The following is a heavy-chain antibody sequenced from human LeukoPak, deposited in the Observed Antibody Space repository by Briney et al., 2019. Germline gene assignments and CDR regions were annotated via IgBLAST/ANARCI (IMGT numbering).Heavy chain of an antibody. J-gene: IGHJ5*02. D-gene: IGHD2-21*01. Sequence: KPSESLSLTCSVSGGSISRYYWSWIRQPPGKGLEWTGCIDYSGSTNYNPSLKSRVTISVDTSNNHFSLKLSSVTAADTAMYYCVREIEANWFDPWGQGTLVTVST. CDR1: GGSISRYY. CDR3: VREIEANWFDP. V-gene: IGHV4-59*01. CDR2: IDYSGST.